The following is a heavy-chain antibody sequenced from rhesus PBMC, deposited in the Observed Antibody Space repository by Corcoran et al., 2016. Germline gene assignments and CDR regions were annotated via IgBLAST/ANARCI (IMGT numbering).Heavy chain of an antibody. CDR2: TSGGGGKT. CDR1: GASIRSNY. D-gene: IGHD2-39*02. Sequence: QVQLQESGTGLVKPSETLPLTCAVSGASIRSNYWSWIRQAQGKGLEWTGSTSGGGGKTDNNPSLKSRVSISVDTSKNQFSLKLSSVTAADTAVYYCARDLYGGAFDRFDVWGAGALVTVSS. V-gene: IGHV4S2*01. J-gene: IGHJ5-1*01. CDR3: ARDLYGGAFDRFDV.